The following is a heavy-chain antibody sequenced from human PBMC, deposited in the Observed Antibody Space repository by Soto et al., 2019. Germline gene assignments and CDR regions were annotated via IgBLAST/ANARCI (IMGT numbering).Heavy chain of an antibody. CDR1: GGSINSGGYY. CDR3: ARAGLGIEVAGLFYNYGMDV. Sequence: SETLSLTCTVSGGSINSGGYYWNWIRQHPGKGLEWIGFIYYSGTTYYIPSLKSRVTISLDTSKSQFSLKLSSVAAADTAVYYCARAGLGIEVAGLFYNYGMDVWGQGTTVTVSS. CDR2: IYYSGTT. J-gene: IGHJ6*02. D-gene: IGHD6-19*01. V-gene: IGHV4-31*03.